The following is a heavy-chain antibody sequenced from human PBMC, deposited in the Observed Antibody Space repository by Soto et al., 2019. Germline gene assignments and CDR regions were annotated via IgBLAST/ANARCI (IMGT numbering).Heavy chain of an antibody. CDR2: ISGYNGNT. Sequence: ASVKVSCKASGYSFTIYGISWVRQAPGQGLEWMGWISGYNGNTKYAQKFQGRVTMTTDISTTTAYMELRSLRSDDTAVYYCTGADFGAARGDYWGQGTLVTVSS. J-gene: IGHJ4*02. CDR1: GYSFTIYG. CDR3: TGADFGAARGDY. D-gene: IGHD6-6*01. V-gene: IGHV1-18*01.